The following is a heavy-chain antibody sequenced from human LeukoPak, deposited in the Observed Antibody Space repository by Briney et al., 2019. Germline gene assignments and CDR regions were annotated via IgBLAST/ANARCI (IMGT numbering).Heavy chain of an antibody. D-gene: IGHD1-7*01. CDR2: ISSSSSYI. J-gene: IGHJ4*02. CDR1: GFTFSSYS. CDR3: ARDRVLSGTTYLPFDY. Sequence: GGSLRLSCAASGFTFSSYSMNWVRQAPGKGLEWVSSISSSSSYIYYADSLKGRFTISRDNAKNSLYLQMNSLRAEDTAVYYCARDRVLSGTTYLPFDYWGQGTLVTVSS. V-gene: IGHV3-21*01.